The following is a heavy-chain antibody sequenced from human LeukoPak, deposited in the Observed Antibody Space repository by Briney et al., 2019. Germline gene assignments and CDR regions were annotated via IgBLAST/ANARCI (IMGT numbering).Heavy chain of an antibody. J-gene: IGHJ4*02. CDR1: GYIFSGYY. Sequence: ASVKVSCKASGYIFSGYYMHWVRQAPGQGLEWMGWINPNSGGTNYQGRVTMTRDTSISTAYMELSRLRSDDTAVYYCARDLGGSYYLANYFDYWGQGTLVTVSS. D-gene: IGHD1-26*01. CDR3: ARDLGGSYYLANYFDY. V-gene: IGHV1-2*02. CDR2: INPNSGGT.